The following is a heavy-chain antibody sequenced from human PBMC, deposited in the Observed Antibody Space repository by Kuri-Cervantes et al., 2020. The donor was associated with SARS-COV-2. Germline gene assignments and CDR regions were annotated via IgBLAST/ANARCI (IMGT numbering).Heavy chain of an antibody. Sequence: LSLTCAASGFTVSSNYMSWVRQAPGKGLEWVSVIYSGGSTYYADSVKGRFTISRDNSKNTLYLQMNSLRAEDTAVYYCARDRGYSSSWPYYYYGMDVWGQGTTVTVSS. CDR2: IYSGGST. D-gene: IGHD6-13*01. V-gene: IGHV3-66*01. CDR3: ARDRGYSSSWPYYYYGMDV. CDR1: GFTVSSNY. J-gene: IGHJ6*02.